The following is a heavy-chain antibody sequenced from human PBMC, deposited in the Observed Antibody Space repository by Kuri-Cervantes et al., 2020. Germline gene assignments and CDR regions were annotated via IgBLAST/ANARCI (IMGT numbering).Heavy chain of an antibody. CDR2: INPNSGGT. J-gene: IGHJ3*02. Sequence: ASVKVSCKASGYTFTSYGISWVRQAPGQGLEWMGWINPNSGGTNYAQKFQGRVTMTRDTSISTAYMELSRLRSDDTAVYYCASDILTGYYKVGAFDIWGQGTMVTVSS. V-gene: IGHV1-2*02. D-gene: IGHD3-9*01. CDR1: GYTFTSYG. CDR3: ASDILTGYYKVGAFDI.